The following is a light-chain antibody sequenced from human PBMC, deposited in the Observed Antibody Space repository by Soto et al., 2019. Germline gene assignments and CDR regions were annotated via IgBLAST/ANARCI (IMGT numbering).Light chain of an antibody. CDR3: GTWDNSLGDGHVV. J-gene: IGLJ2*01. CDR1: SSTIGNNY. V-gene: IGLV1-51*01. Sequence: QSVLTQPPSVSAAPGQTVTISCSGGSSTIGNNYVSWYQQLPGTAPKLLIYDNDKRPSGIPDRFSGSKSGTSATLGITGLQTGDEADYYCGTWDNSLGDGHVVFGGGTKLTVL. CDR2: DND.